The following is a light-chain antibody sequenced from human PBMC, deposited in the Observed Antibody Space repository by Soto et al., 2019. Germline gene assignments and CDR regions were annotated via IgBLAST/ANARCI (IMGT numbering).Light chain of an antibody. CDR1: QTISSW. V-gene: IGKV1-5*03. CDR3: QHYNSYSEA. J-gene: IGKJ1*01. CDR2: KAS. Sequence: DIQMTQCPSTFSGSVGDRVTITCRASQTISSWLACYQQKPGKAPKLLIYKASTLNSGVPSRFSGSGSGTEFTPTISSLQLDDFATYYCQHYNSYSEAFGQGTKVDIK.